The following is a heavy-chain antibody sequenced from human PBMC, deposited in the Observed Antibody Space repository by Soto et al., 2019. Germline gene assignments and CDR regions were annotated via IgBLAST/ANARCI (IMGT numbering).Heavy chain of an antibody. CDR2: MKPNSGNT. CDR3: ASFPSSGSGSSDDY. CDR1: GYTFTSYD. J-gene: IGHJ4*02. V-gene: IGHV1-8*01. D-gene: IGHD3-10*01. Sequence: QVQLVQSGAEVKKPGASVKVSCKASGYTFTSYDINWVRQATGQGLEWMGWMKPNSGNTGYAQKFQGRVTMTRNTSIRTAHMELSSLSSEDTAVYYCASFPSSGSGSSDDYWGQGTLVTVSS.